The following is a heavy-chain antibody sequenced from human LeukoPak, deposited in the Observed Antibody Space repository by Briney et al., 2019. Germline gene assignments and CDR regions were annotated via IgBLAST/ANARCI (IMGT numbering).Heavy chain of an antibody. Sequence: ASVKVSCKASGYTFTSYGISWVRQAPGQGLEWMGWISAYNGNTNYAQKLQGRVTMTTDTSTSTAYMELRSLRSDDTAVYYCASGYSYPYYYYYMDVWGKGTTVTVSS. CDR1: GYTFTSYG. CDR2: ISAYNGNT. V-gene: IGHV1-18*01. CDR3: ASGYSYPYYYYYMDV. J-gene: IGHJ6*03. D-gene: IGHD5-18*01.